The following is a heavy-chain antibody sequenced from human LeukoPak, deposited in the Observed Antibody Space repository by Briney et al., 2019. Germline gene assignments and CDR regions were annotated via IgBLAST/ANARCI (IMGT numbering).Heavy chain of an antibody. V-gene: IGHV4-39*01. CDR2: IYYSGST. Sequence: SETLSLTCTVSGGSISSSSYYWGWIRQPPGKGLEWIGSIYYSGSTYYNPSLKSRVTISVDTSKNQFSLKLSSVTAADTAVYYCAKHSSGWYQDYWGQGTPVTVSS. CDR3: AKHSSGWYQDY. J-gene: IGHJ4*02. CDR1: GGSISSSSYY. D-gene: IGHD6-19*01.